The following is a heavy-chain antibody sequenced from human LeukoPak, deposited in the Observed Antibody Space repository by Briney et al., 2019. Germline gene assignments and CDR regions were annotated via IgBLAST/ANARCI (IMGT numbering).Heavy chain of an antibody. CDR3: ARSSGSYGRSWFDP. V-gene: IGHV1-69*05. Sequence: ASVKVSCKASGGTFGSYAISWVRQAPGQGLEWMGGIIPIFGTANYAQKFQGRVTITTDESTSTAYMELSSLRSEDTAVYHCARSSGSYGRSWFDPWGQGTLITVSS. J-gene: IGHJ5*02. D-gene: IGHD1-26*01. CDR1: GGTFGSYA. CDR2: IIPIFGTA.